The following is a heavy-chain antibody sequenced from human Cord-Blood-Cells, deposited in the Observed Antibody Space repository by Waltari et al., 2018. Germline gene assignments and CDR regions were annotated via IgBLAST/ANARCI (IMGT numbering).Heavy chain of an antibody. V-gene: IGHV1-69*06. J-gene: IGHJ2*01. CDR3: AREGSIAARNWYFDL. CDR2: IIPSFGTA. CDR1: GGTFSSYA. Sequence: QVQLVQSGAEVKKPGSSVKVSCKASGGTFSSYAIRWVRPAPGQGLEWTGGIIPSFGTANYAQKVQGRVTITADKSTRTAYMELSSLRSEDTAMYYCAREGSIAARNWYFDLWGRGTLVTVSS. D-gene: IGHD6-6*01.